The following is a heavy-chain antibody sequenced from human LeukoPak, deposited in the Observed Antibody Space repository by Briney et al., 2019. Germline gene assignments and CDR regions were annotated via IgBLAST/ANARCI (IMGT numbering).Heavy chain of an antibody. CDR3: VRGSERSRPYYFDY. Sequence: GGSLRLSCAASGFTFSSYAMTWVRQAPGKGLEWVSAITDSGGDTYHADSVKGRFTISRDNSKNTLYMQMNSLRAEDTAIYYCVRGSERSRPYYFDYWGQGTLVTVSS. CDR2: ITDSGGDT. D-gene: IGHD3-3*01. CDR1: GFTFSSYA. V-gene: IGHV3-23*01. J-gene: IGHJ4*02.